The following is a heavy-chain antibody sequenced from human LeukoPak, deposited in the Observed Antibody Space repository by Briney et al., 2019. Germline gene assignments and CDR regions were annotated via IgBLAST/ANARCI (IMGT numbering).Heavy chain of an antibody. J-gene: IGHJ4*02. CDR2: IYPGDSDT. D-gene: IGHD2-2*01. Sequence: GESLKISCRGSGYSFTTYWIGWVRQLPGKGLEWMGIIYPGDSDTRYSPSFQGQVTMSADKSINTAYLQWSSLKASDTAMYYCARRQGCSSTSCPPDSWGQGTLVTVSS. V-gene: IGHV5-51*01. CDR3: ARRQGCSSTSCPPDS. CDR1: GYSFTTYW.